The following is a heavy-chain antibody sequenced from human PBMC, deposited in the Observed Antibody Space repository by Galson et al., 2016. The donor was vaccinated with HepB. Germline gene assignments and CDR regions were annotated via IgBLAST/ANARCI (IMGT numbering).Heavy chain of an antibody. J-gene: IGHJ4*02. V-gene: IGHV3-23*01. D-gene: IGHD1-14*01. CDR1: GFSFSNSG. CDR2: ITRSGDAT. CDR3: GNHGGFDY. Sequence: SLRLSCAASGFSFSNSGMSWVRQAPGRVLEWVADITRSGDATQYADFVKGRFTSSRDNSKNTLYLYMNNLTAGDTAIYYSGNHGGFDYWGQGAQVTVSS.